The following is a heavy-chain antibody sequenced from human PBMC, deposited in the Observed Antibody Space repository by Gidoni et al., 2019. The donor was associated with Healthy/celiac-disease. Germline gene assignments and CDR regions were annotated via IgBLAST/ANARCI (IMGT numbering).Heavy chain of an antibody. CDR2: SSGRGGST. CDR3: AKGPLWFDPYYFDY. V-gene: IGHV3-23*01. CDR1: GFTFSSYA. Sequence: EVQLLESGGGLVQLGGSLRLSCAASGFTFSSYAMSWVRQAPGKGLGWVSASSGRGGSTYYADSVKGRFTISRDNSKNTLYLQMNSLRAEDTAVYYCAKGPLWFDPYYFDYWGQGTLVTVSS. J-gene: IGHJ4*02. D-gene: IGHD3-10*01.